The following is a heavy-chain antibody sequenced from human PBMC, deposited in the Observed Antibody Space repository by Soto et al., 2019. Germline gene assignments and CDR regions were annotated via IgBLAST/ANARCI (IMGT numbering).Heavy chain of an antibody. Sequence: ASVKVSCKASGYTFTGYYMHWVRQAPGQGLEWMGWINPNSGGTNYAQKFQGWVTMTRDTSISTAYMELSRLRSDDTAVYYCARGREYYYDSSGPDFDYWGQGTLVTVSS. CDR1: GYTFTGYY. D-gene: IGHD3-22*01. CDR3: ARGREYYYDSSGPDFDY. J-gene: IGHJ4*02. CDR2: INPNSGGT. V-gene: IGHV1-2*04.